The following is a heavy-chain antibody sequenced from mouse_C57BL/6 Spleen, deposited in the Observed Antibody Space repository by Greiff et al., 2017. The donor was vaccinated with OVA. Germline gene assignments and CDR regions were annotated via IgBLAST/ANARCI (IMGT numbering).Heavy chain of an antibody. CDR3: ASIASKGSYYDAMDY. V-gene: IGHV7-3*01. CDR2: IRTRANGYTS. D-gene: IGHD1-3*01. Sequence: EVKLVESGGGLVQPGGSLSLSCAASGFTFTDYYMSWVRQPPGKALEWLGFIRTRANGYTSEYSVSVKGRFTISRDNSQSILYLQINALRAEDSATYYCASIASKGSYYDAMDYWGQGTSVTVSS. J-gene: IGHJ4*01. CDR1: GFTFTDYY.